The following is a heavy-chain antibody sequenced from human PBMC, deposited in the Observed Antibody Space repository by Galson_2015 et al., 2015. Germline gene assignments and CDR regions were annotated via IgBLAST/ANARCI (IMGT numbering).Heavy chain of an antibody. J-gene: IGHJ5*02. CDR3: ARASEDWFDP. CDR2: ISYDGSNK. Sequence: SLRLSCAASGFTFSSYAMHWVRQAPGKGLEWVAVISYDGSNKYYADSVKGRFTISRDNSKNTLYLQMNSLRAEDTAVYYCARASEDWFDPWGQGTLVTVSS. CDR1: GFTFSSYA. V-gene: IGHV3-30*01.